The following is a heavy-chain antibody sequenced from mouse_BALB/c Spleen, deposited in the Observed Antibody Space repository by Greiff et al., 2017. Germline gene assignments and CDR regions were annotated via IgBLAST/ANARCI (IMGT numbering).Heavy chain of an antibody. V-gene: IGHV3-6*02. J-gene: IGHJ2*01. CDR3: ARRTMKDYFDY. CDR1: GYSITSGYY. CDR2: ISYDGSN. Sequence: EVQLQQSGPGLVKPSQSLSLTCSVTGYSITSGYYWNWIRQFPGNKLEWMGYISYDGSNNYNPSLKNRISITRDTSKNQFFLKLNSVTTEDTATYYCARRTMKDYFDYWGQGTTLTVSS. D-gene: IGHD2-4*01.